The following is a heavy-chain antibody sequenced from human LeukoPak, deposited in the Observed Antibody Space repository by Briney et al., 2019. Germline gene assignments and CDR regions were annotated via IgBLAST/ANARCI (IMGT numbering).Heavy chain of an antibody. CDR3: ARGSLAAAEYFDY. J-gene: IGHJ4*02. D-gene: IGHD6-13*01. CDR1: GGSISSYY. Sequence: SETLSLTCTVSGGSISSYYWSWIRQPPGKGLEWIGYIYYSGSTNYNPSLKSRVTISVDTSKNQFSLKLSSVNAADTAVYYCARGSLAAAEYFDYWGQGTLVTVSS. CDR2: IYYSGST. V-gene: IGHV4-59*08.